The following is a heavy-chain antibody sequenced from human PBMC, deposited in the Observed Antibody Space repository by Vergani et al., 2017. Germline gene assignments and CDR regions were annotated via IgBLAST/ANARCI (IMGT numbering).Heavy chain of an antibody. CDR2: ISSSGSTI. CDR3: AKGLYDILTGYCFDY. J-gene: IGHJ4*02. CDR1: GFTFSSYE. Sequence: EVQLVESGGGLVQPGGSLRLSCAASGFTFSSYEMNWVRQAPGKGLEWVSYISSSGSTIYYADSVKGRFTISRDNSKNTLYLQMNSLRAEDTAVYYCAKGLYDILTGYCFDYWGQGTLVTVSS. V-gene: IGHV3-48*03. D-gene: IGHD3-9*01.